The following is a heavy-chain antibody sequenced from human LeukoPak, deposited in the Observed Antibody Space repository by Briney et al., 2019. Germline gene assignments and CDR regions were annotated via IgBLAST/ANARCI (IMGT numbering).Heavy chain of an antibody. CDR2: ISTYNGDT. CDR3: ARDPSNSSGWRVFFDY. J-gene: IGHJ4*02. CDR1: GYTFTGYY. D-gene: IGHD6-19*01. Sequence: GASVKVSCKASGYTFTGYYMHWVRQAPGQGLEWMGWISTYNGDTIYAQKFQGRVTVTKDSSASIVYMDLRTLRSDDTAVYYCARDPSNSSGWRVFFDYWGQGAPVTVSS. V-gene: IGHV1-18*04.